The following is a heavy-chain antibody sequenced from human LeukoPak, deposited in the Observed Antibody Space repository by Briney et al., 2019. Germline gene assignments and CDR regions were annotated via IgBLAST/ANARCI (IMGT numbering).Heavy chain of an antibody. CDR2: VNPNSGHT. V-gene: IGHV1-8*01. J-gene: IGHJ4*02. D-gene: IGHD2-15*01. CDR3: ARGAPGSYCSGGSCPYFDY. CDR1: GYTFTSYD. Sequence: ASVKVSCKASGYTFTSYDINWVRQATGQGLEWMGWVNPNSGHTGNAQKFQGRVTMTRNTSITTAYMELSSLTSEDTAVYYCARGAPGSYCSGGSCPYFDYWGQGTLVSVSS.